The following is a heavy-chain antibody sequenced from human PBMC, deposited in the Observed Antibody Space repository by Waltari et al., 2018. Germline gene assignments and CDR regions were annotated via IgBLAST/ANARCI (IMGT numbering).Heavy chain of an antibody. V-gene: IGHV4-34*01. CDR2: INHSGST. Sequence: QVPLQQWGAGLLKPSETLSLTCAVYGGSFSGYYWSWIRPPPGKGLEWIGEINHSGSTNYNPSLKSRVTISVDTSKNQFSLKLSSVTAADTAVYYCARHLHGYSYGYPYYYGMDVWGQGTTVTVSS. CDR3: ARHLHGYSYGYPYYYGMDV. CDR1: GGSFSGYY. D-gene: IGHD5-18*01. J-gene: IGHJ6*02.